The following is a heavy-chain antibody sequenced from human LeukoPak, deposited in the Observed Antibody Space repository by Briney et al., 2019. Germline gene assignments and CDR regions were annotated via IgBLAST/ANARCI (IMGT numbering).Heavy chain of an antibody. Sequence: ASVKVSCKASGYTFTGYYMHWVRQAPGQGLEWMGWISAYNGNTNYAQKLQGRVTMTTDTSTSTAYMELRSLRSDDTAVYYCARLGYYYDSSGYYSAAVGDYWGQGTLVTVSS. V-gene: IGHV1-18*04. D-gene: IGHD3-22*01. J-gene: IGHJ4*02. CDR2: ISAYNGNT. CDR1: GYTFTGYY. CDR3: ARLGYYYDSSGYYSAAVGDY.